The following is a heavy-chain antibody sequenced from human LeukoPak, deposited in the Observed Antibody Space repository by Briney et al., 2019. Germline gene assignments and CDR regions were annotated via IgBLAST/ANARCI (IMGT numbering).Heavy chain of an antibody. CDR1: GFTFSSYS. CDR3: ARYTYYYGSGSYYFDY. Sequence: AGGSLRLSCAASGFTFSSYSMNWVRQAPGKGLEWVSYISSSSSTIYYADSVKGRFTISRDNAKNSLYLQLNSLRAEDTAVYYCARYTYYYGSGSYYFDYWGQGTLVTVSS. J-gene: IGHJ4*02. D-gene: IGHD3-10*01. CDR2: ISSSSSTI. V-gene: IGHV3-48*01.